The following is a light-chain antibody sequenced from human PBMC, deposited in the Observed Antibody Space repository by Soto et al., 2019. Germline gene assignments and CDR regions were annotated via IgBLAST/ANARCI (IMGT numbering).Light chain of an antibody. J-gene: IGKJ1*01. CDR1: RNIDSW. V-gene: IGKV1-5*03. CDR2: SAS. Sequence: DIRMTQSPSTLSASLGDRVTLSCRASRNIDSWLAWYQQRPGGIPQLLIYSASNLQNGVPSRFSGSGSGTDFTLTISGLQPDDCATYYCQEFHSSSRTFGQGTRVDMK. CDR3: QEFHSSSRT.